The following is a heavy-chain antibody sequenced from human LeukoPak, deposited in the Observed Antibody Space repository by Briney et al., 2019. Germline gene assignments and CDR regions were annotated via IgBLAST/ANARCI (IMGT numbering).Heavy chain of an antibody. J-gene: IGHJ5*02. CDR3: ARLFPIFGVVIRGWFDP. D-gene: IGHD3-3*01. CDR2: ISSSSSYI. CDR1: GFTFSSYS. V-gene: IGHV3-21*01. Sequence: GSLRLSCAASGFTFSSYSMNWVRQAPGKGLEWVSSISSSSSYIYYADSVKGRFTISRDNAKNSLYLQMNSLRAEDTAVYYCARLFPIFGVVIRGWFDPWGQGTLVTVSS.